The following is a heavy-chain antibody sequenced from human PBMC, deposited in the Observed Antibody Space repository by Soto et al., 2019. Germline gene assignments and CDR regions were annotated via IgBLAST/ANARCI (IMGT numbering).Heavy chain of an antibody. V-gene: IGHV3-23*01. CDR1: GFTFSKYA. CDR2: ISASGGTT. Sequence: DVQLLESGGGLVQPGGSLRLSCAASGFTFSKYAMSWVRQAPGKGLQWVSAISASGGTTYYADSVKGRFTFSRDNSKNTLYLQMNSLRAEDTAVYYCARLYLAATITSLDYWGQGTLVTVSS. CDR3: ARLYLAATITSLDY. D-gene: IGHD5-12*01. J-gene: IGHJ4*02.